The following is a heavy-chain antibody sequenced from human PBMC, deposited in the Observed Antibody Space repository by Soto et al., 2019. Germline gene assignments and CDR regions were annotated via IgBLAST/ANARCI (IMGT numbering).Heavy chain of an antibody. Sequence: QVQFVQSGAEVKKPGASVRLSCKPSGYTLPNYSIQWVRQAAGQGLQWLGWINPGSGYTEYSQRFQGRVTLSRDNSGSTFYRDLTSLTSEDTAVYFCTRDLNGGNPFDYWGQGTLVTVSS. V-gene: IGHV1-3*01. J-gene: IGHJ4*02. CDR1: GYTLPNYS. CDR3: TRDLNGGNPFDY. D-gene: IGHD2-8*01. CDR2: INPGSGYT.